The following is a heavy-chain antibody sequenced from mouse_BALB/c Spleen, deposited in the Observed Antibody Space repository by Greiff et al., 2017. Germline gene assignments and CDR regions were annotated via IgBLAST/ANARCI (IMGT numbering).Heavy chain of an antibody. J-gene: IGHJ3*01. D-gene: IGHD2-3*01. V-gene: IGHV1-7*01. CDR1: GYTFTSYW. CDR2: INPSTGYT. CDR3: ARGFRMVTTRAY. Sequence: VQLQQSGAELAKPGASVKMSCKASGYTFTSYWMHWVKQRPGQGLEWIGYINPSTGYTEYNQKFKDKATLTADKSSSTAYMQLSSLTSEDSAVYYCARGFRMVTTRAYWGQGTLVTVSA.